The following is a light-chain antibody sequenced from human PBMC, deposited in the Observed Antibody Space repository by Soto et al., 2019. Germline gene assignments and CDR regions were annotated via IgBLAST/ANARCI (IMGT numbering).Light chain of an antibody. Sequence: QSALTQPRSVYGSPGQSVTISCTGTTSDVGGYNYVSWYQHHPGKAPKVLIYDVTKRPSGVPDRFSGSKSGNTASLTISGLQDEDDGDYFCRSYAGRYXFYVLGHG. CDR3: RSYAGRYXFYV. J-gene: IGLJ1*01. CDR2: DVT. CDR1: TSDVGGYNY. V-gene: IGLV2-11*01.